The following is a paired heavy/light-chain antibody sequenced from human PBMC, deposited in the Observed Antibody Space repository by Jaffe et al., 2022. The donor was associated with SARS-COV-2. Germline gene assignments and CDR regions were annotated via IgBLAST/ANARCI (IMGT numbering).Light chain of an antibody. Sequence: QSALTQPASVSGSPGQSITISCTGTSSDVGGYNYVSWYQQHPGKAPKLMIYEVSNRPSGVSNRFSGSKSGNTASLTISGLQAEDEADYYCSSYTSSSFLFGGGTKLTVL. J-gene: IGLJ2*01. V-gene: IGLV2-14*01. CDR2: EVS. CDR1: SSDVGGYNY. CDR3: SSYTSSSFL.
Heavy chain of an antibody. CDR1: GYTFTGYY. J-gene: IGHJ3*02. V-gene: IGHV1-2*02. CDR3: ARDTGHYYDSSGYSGDRAFDI. CDR2: INPNSGGT. D-gene: IGHD3-22*01. Sequence: QVQLVQSGAEVKKPGASVKVSCKASGYTFTGYYMHWVRQAPGQGLEWMGWINPNSGGTNYAQKFQGRVTMTRDTSISTAYMELSRLRSDDTAVYYCARDTGHYYDSSGYSGDRAFDIWGQGTMVTVSS.